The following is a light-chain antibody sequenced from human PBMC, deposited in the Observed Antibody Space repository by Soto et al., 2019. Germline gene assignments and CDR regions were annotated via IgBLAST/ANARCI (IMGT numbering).Light chain of an antibody. CDR2: DVS. Sequence: QSALTQPASVSGSPGQSITVSCIGTSSDVGDYNYVSWYQQHPDKAPKLMIYDVSNRPSGVSNRFSGSKSGNTASLTISGLQAEDAAYYYCSSYASSNTQVFGGGTKLTVL. CDR1: SSDVGDYNY. V-gene: IGLV2-14*01. J-gene: IGLJ2*01. CDR3: SSYASSNTQV.